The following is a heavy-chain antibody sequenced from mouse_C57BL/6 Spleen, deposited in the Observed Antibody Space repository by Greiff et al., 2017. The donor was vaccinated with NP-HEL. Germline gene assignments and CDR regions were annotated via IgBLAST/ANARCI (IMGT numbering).Heavy chain of an antibody. Sequence: VQLQQPGAELVKPGASVKMSCKASGYTFTSYWITWVKQRPGQGLEWIGDIYPGSGSTNYNEKFKSKARLTVDTSSSTAYMQLSSLTSEDSAVYYCARRYYGSQAWFAYWGQGTLVTVSA. CDR2: IYPGSGST. J-gene: IGHJ3*01. D-gene: IGHD1-1*01. V-gene: IGHV1-55*01. CDR1: GYTFTSYW. CDR3: ARRYYGSQAWFAY.